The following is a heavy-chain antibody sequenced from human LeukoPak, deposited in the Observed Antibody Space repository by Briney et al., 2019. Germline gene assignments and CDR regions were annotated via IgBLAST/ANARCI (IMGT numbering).Heavy chain of an antibody. Sequence: SETLSLTCTVSGGSVSSGSNCWGWIRQPPGKGLEWIGYIYYSGSTNYNPSLKSRVTISVDTSKDQFSLRLISVTAADTAVYYCARGQGFGWYYFDYWGQGTLVTVSS. CDR1: GGSVSSGSNC. J-gene: IGHJ4*02. CDR2: IYYSGST. D-gene: IGHD6-19*01. V-gene: IGHV4-61*01. CDR3: ARGQGFGWYYFDY.